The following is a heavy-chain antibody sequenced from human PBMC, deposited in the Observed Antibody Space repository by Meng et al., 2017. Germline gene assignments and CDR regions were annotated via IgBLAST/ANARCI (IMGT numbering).Heavy chain of an antibody. D-gene: IGHD1-26*01. CDR1: GASVSSNSAA. Sequence: QIQLHQSGPGLVKPSQTLSLICAISGASVSSNSAAWNWIRQSPSRGLEWLGRAYYRSKWYHDYAESVKSRISIDPDTSKNQFSLQLRSVTPEDSAVYYCARGSYSFDSWGQRTLVTVSS. V-gene: IGHV6-1*01. CDR2: AYYRSKWYH. J-gene: IGHJ4*02. CDR3: ARGSYSFDS.